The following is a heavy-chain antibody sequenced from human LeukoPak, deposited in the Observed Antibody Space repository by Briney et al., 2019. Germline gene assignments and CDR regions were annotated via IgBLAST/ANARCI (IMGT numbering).Heavy chain of an antibody. CDR2: ISSSSSTI. Sequence: GGSLRLSCAASGFTFSSYSMNWVRQAPGKGLEWVSYISSSSSTIYYADSVKGRFTISRDNAKNSLYLQMNSLRAEDTAVYYCASDLFPLGMDVWGKATEASVSS. CDR3: ASDLFPLGMDV. J-gene: IGHJ6*03. V-gene: IGHV3-48*04. D-gene: IGHD3-3*02. CDR1: GFTFSSYS.